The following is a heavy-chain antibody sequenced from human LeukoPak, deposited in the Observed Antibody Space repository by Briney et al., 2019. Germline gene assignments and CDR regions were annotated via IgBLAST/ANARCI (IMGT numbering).Heavy chain of an antibody. D-gene: IGHD6-13*01. CDR2: IYTSGST. CDR3: ARVLGIAAAGGAADAFDI. Sequence: PSETLSLTCTVSGGSISSYYWSWIRQPAGKGLEWIGRIYTSGSTNYNPSLKSRVTMSVDTSKNQFSLKLSSVTAADTAVYYCARVLGIAAAGGAADAFDIWGQGTMVTVSS. J-gene: IGHJ3*02. V-gene: IGHV4-4*07. CDR1: GGSISSYY.